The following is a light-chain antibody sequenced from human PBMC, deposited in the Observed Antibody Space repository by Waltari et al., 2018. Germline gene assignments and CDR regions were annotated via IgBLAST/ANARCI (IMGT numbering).Light chain of an antibody. CDR2: KVS. CDR3: RQGTHWPWT. CDR1: QSLVSSDGNTY. Sequence: DVVMTQSPLSLPVTLGQPASISCRSGQSLVSSDGNTYFNWFQQRPGQSARRLVYKVSTRDPGVPDTFSGSGSGTDYTLLISRVEAEDVGVYYCRQGTHWPWTFGQGTKVEIK. V-gene: IGKV2-30*01. J-gene: IGKJ1*01.